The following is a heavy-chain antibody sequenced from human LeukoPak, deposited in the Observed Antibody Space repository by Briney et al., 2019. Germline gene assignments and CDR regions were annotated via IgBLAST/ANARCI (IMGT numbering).Heavy chain of an antibody. Sequence: ASVKVSCKASGYTFTGYYMHWVRQAPGQGLEWMGWISTYNGNTHYAQKFQGRVTMTTDTSTSTAYMELRSLRSDDTAVYYCAREAATVRFDYWGQGTLVTVSS. CDR3: AREAATVRFDY. CDR1: GYTFTGYY. D-gene: IGHD5-18*01. J-gene: IGHJ4*02. V-gene: IGHV1-18*04. CDR2: ISTYNGNT.